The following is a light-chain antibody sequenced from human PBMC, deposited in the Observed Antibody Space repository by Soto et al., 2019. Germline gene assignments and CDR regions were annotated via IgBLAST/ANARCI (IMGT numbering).Light chain of an antibody. V-gene: IGKV3-15*01. Sequence: EIVMTRSPATLSVSPGERATLSCRASQSVSSNLAWYQHKPGQAPRLLIYGASTRATGIPARFSGSGSGTEFTLTISSLHSEDFAVYYWQQDNNWPWTFGQGTKVEIK. CDR3: QQDNNWPWT. CDR2: GAS. CDR1: QSVSSN. J-gene: IGKJ1*01.